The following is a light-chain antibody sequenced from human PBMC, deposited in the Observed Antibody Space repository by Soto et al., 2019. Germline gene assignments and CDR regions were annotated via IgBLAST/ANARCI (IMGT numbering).Light chain of an antibody. CDR2: SAS. CDR1: QSVTNN. Sequence: EIVMTQSPVTLSVSPGERATLSCTASQSVTNNVAWYQQKPGHTPRLLIYSASIGATGTPARVSGSGSGSDFTLTISSLQSEDFAVYYCQQYNKWPLTFGPGTKVDI. V-gene: IGKV3-15*01. J-gene: IGKJ3*01. CDR3: QQYNKWPLT.